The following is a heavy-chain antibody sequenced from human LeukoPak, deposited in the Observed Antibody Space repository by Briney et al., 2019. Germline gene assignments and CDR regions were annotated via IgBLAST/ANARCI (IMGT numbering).Heavy chain of an antibody. CDR1: GFTFSSHS. V-gene: IGHV3-21*01. J-gene: IGHJ4*02. CDR3: ARDFDYYDSSGYYEGIDY. CDR2: ISSGSSDI. D-gene: IGHD3-22*01. Sequence: KTGGSLRLSCAASGFTFSSHSMNWVRQAPGKGLEWVSSISSGSSDIYYADSVKGRFTISRDNAKNSLYLQMNSLRAEDTAVYYCARDFDYYDSSGYYEGIDYWGQGTLVTVSS.